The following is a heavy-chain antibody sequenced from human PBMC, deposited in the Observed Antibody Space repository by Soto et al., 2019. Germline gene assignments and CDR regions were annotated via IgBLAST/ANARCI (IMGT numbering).Heavy chain of an antibody. D-gene: IGHD1-26*01. CDR3: AREDGIVGATSAFDY. J-gene: IGHJ4*02. CDR2: INGRSNYI. Sequence: PGGSLRLSCAASGFTFSTYSMNWVRQAPGKGLEWVSSINGRSNYIYYADSVKGRFTISRDNAKNSLYLQMNSLRAEDTAVYYCAREDGIVGATSAFDYWGQRTQVTVSS. CDR1: GFTFSTYS. V-gene: IGHV3-21*01.